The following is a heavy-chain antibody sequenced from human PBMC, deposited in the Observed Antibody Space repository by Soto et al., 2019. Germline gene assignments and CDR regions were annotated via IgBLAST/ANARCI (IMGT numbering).Heavy chain of an antibody. V-gene: IGHV3-23*01. CDR2: ISGSGGST. J-gene: IGHJ6*02. CDR3: AKGGGYYRLSYYYYGMDV. CDR1: GFTFSSYA. D-gene: IGHD1-26*01. Sequence: GGSLRLSCAASGFTFSSYAMSWVRQAPGKGLEWVSAISGSGGSTYYADSVKGRFTISRDNSKNTLYLQMNSLRAEDTAVYYCAKGGGYYRLSYYYYGMDVWGQGTTVTVSS.